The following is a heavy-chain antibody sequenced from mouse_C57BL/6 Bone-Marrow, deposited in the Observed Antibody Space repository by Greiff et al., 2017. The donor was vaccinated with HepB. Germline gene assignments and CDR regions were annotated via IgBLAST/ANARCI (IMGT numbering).Heavy chain of an antibody. CDR3: ARGATVVAPFAY. V-gene: IGHV5-6*01. CDR2: ISSGGSYT. J-gene: IGHJ3*01. Sequence: EVKLMESGGDLVKPGGSLKLSCAASGFTFSSYGMSWVRQTPDKRLEWVATISSGGSYTYYPDSVKGRFTISRDNAKNTLYLQMSSLKSEDTAMYYGARGATVVAPFAYWGQGTLVTVSA. D-gene: IGHD1-1*01. CDR1: GFTFSSYG.